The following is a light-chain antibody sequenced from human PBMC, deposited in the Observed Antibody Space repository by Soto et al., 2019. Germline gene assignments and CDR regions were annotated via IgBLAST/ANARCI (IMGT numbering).Light chain of an antibody. J-gene: IGKJ1*01. CDR1: QSVSST. V-gene: IGKV3-15*01. Sequence: EIVMTQSPATLSVSPGERATLSCRASQSVSSTLAWYQQKPCQAPRLLIYGASTRATGIPARFTSSGSWTEFALTISSLQSEDFTVYYCKHYNNWPRMFGKGTKVEIE. CDR3: KHYNNWPRM. CDR2: GAS.